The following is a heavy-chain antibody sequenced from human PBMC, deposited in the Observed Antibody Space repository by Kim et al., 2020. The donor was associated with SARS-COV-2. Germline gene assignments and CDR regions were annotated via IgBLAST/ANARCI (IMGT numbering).Heavy chain of an antibody. CDR3: ARGFYQGPFDY. Sequence: GGSLRLSCAAASGFSFDDYGMSWVRQAPGKGLEWVSGINWNGGSTGYADSVKGRFTISRDNAKKSLYLQMNSVRAEDTAFYHCARGFYQGPFDYWGQGILVTVS. V-gene: IGHV3-20*01. J-gene: IGHJ4*02. CDR1: GFSFDDYG. CDR2: INWNGGST.